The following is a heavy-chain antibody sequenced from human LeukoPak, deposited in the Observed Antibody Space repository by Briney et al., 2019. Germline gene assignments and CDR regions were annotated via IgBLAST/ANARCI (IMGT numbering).Heavy chain of an antibody. CDR1: GGSISSYY. CDR3: AKRSGSYFSGWFDP. CDR2: IYYSGST. V-gene: IGHV4-59*01. Sequence: SETLSLTCTVSGGSISSYYWSWIRQPPGKGLEWIGYIYYSGSTNYNPSLKSRVTISVDTSKNQFSLRLSSVTAADTAVYYCAKRSGSYFSGWFDPWGQGTLVTVSS. J-gene: IGHJ5*02. D-gene: IGHD1-26*01.